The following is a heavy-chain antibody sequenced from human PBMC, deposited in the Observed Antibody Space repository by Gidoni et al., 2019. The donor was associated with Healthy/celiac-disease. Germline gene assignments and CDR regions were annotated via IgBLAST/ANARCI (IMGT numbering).Heavy chain of an antibody. D-gene: IGHD6-19*01. CDR1: GFTFSSYG. J-gene: IGHJ4*02. CDR2: IWYDGSNK. Sequence: QVQLVESGGGVVQPGRSLRLSCAASGFTFSSYGMHWVRQAPGKGLEWVAVIWYDGSNKYYADSVKGRFTISRDNSKNTLYLQMNSLRAEDTAVYYCARDREQWLVGWYFDYWGQGTLVTVSS. CDR3: ARDREQWLVGWYFDY. V-gene: IGHV3-33*01.